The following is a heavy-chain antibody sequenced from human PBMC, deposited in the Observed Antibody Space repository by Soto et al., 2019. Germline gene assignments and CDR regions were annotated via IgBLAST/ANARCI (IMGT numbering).Heavy chain of an antibody. D-gene: IGHD4-17*01. V-gene: IGHV3-48*01. CDR3: ARASGTTVSPAGVNC. Sequence: PGGSLRLSCAASGFTFSSYSMNWVRQAPGKGLEWVSYISSSSSTIYYADSVKGRFTISRDNAKNSLYLQMNSLRAEDTAVYYCARASGTTVSPAGVNCWGQGTLVTVSS. J-gene: IGHJ4*02. CDR1: GFTFSSYS. CDR2: ISSSSSTI.